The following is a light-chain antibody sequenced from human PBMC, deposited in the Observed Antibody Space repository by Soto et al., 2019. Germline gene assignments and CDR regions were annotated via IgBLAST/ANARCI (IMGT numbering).Light chain of an antibody. J-gene: IGLJ2*01. CDR1: SSNIGAGYD. Sequence: QSVLTQPPSVSGAPGQRVTISCTGSSSNIGAGYDEHWYQQLPGTAPKLLIYGNSNRPSGVPDRFSGSKSGTSASLAITGLQAEDEADYYCQSYDSSLSGSRVVFGGGTKLTVL. CDR3: QSYDSSLSGSRVV. CDR2: GNS. V-gene: IGLV1-40*01.